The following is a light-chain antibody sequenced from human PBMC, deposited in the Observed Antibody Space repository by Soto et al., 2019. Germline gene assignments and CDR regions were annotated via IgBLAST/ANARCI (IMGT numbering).Light chain of an antibody. CDR3: QQYNTYSSLT. CDR2: DAS. V-gene: IGKV1-5*01. Sequence: DIQMTHSPSTLSATAGDRFTITCRSSQSISSWLAWYQQKLGRAPRLLIYDASSLESGVPSRFSGSGYGTEFTLTISSLQPDDFATYYCQQYNTYSSLTFGGGAKVDI. J-gene: IGKJ4*01. CDR1: QSISSW.